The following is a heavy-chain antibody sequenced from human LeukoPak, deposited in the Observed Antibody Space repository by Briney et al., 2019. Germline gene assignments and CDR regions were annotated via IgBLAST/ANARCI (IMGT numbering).Heavy chain of an antibody. V-gene: IGHV3-30-3*01. Sequence: GGSLRLSCAASGFTFSSYAMHWVRQAPGKGLEWVAVISHDGSNKYYADSVKGRFTISRDNAKNTLYLQMSSLRAEDTAVYYCARGPQTLTSLYAFDIWGQGTMVSVSS. CDR1: GFTFSSYA. J-gene: IGHJ3*02. CDR2: ISHDGSNK. CDR3: ARGPQTLTSLYAFDI.